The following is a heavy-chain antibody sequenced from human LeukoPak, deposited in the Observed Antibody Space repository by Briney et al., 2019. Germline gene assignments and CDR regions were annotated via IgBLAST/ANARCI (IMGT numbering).Heavy chain of an antibody. D-gene: IGHD6-6*01. CDR2: IYHSGTT. V-gene: IGHV4-38-2*02. Sequence: SETLSLTCSVSAYSISSGYYWGWIRQPPGKGLEWIGTIYHSGTTYYNPSLKSRVTISVDTSKNQFSLKLSSVTAANTAVYYCARNVLYSSSADYWGQGTLVTVSS. CDR1: AYSISSGYY. CDR3: ARNVLYSSSADY. J-gene: IGHJ4*02.